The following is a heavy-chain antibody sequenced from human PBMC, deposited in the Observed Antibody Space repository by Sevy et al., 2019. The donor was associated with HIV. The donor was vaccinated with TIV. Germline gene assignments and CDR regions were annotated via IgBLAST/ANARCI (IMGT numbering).Heavy chain of an antibody. CDR2: TSYRSKWYN. CDR3: ARDRDEVDAFDI. Sequence: KQSQTLSLTCAISGDSVSSNSAAWNWIRQSPSSGLEWLGRTSYRSKWYNDYAVSVKSRITINPVTSKNQFSLQLNSVTPEDTAVYYCARDRDEVDAFDIWGQGTMVTVSS. CDR1: GDSVSSNSAA. V-gene: IGHV6-1*01. J-gene: IGHJ3*02.